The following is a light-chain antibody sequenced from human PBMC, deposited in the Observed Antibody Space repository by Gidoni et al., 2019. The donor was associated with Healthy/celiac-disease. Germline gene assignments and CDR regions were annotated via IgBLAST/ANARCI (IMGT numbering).Light chain of an antibody. CDR1: SSDVGGYNY. Sequence: SALPPPPSVSGSPGQSITISCTGTSSDVGGYNYVSWYQQHPGKAPKLMIYDVSNRPSGVSNRFSGSKSGNTASLTISGLQAEDEADYYCSSYTSSSTRVFGTGTKVTVL. CDR2: DVS. J-gene: IGLJ1*01. CDR3: SSYTSSSTRV. V-gene: IGLV2-14*03.